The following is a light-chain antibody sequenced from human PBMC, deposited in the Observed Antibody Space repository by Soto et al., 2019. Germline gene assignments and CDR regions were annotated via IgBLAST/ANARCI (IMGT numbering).Light chain of an antibody. J-gene: IGKJ4*01. CDR1: QSVDNY. V-gene: IGKV3-11*01. CDR2: DAS. Sequence: EVVLTQSPATLSLSPGGRATLSCRTSQSVDNYLVWYQQKPGQAPRLLIYDASNRATGIPARFSGSGFGTDFTLTISRLEPEDFAVYYCQQRKIWPPLTFGGGTKVEI. CDR3: QQRKIWPPLT.